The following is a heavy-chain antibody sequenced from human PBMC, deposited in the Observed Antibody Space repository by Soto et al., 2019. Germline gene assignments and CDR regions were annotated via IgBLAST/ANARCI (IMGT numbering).Heavy chain of an antibody. CDR2: INHLETT. J-gene: IGHJ4*02. CDR3: ARGGGSDSFDD. CDR1: GASITFGGYS. Sequence: SETLSLTCTVSGASITFGGYSWSWIRQTPGKGLEWIGYINHLETTFYNPSFESRLTLSIDRAKNQFSLKLHSMSAADRAVYFCARGGGSDSFDDWGQGILVTVS. V-gene: IGHV4-30-2*01. D-gene: IGHD1-26*01.